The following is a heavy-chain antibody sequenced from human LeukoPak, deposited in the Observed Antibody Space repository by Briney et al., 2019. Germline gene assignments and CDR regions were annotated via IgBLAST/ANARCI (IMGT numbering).Heavy chain of an antibody. V-gene: IGHV5-51*04. D-gene: IGHD4-17*01. CDR3: VRASMNAVTAFDY. Sequence: GESRKISCKGSGYSFTSYCIGGVRQVPGKGLDWIGIIYPGDSDTRSRPPFPGQVTLSPDKPLTTGSLRRSSLCAPETAPYYSVRASMNAVTAFDYCGQGTLVTASS. CDR1: GYSFTSYC. J-gene: IGHJ4*02. CDR2: IYPGDSDT.